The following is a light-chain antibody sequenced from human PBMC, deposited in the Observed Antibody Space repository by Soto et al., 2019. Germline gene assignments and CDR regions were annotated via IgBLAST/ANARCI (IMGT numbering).Light chain of an antibody. CDR1: SSNIGAGYD. Sequence: QSVLTQPPSVSGAPGQRVTISCTGSSSNIGAGYDVHWYQQLPGTAPKLLIYGNSNRPSGVPDRFSGSKSGTSASLAITGLRAEDGADYSCQSYDSSLGGGVFGGGTKLPVL. CDR3: QSYDSSLGGGV. J-gene: IGLJ3*02. CDR2: GNS. V-gene: IGLV1-40*01.